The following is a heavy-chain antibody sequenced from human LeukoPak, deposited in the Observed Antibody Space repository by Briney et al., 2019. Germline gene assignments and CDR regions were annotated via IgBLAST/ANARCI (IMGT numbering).Heavy chain of an antibody. J-gene: IGHJ4*02. D-gene: IGHD2-2*01. V-gene: IGHV4-39*07. CDR2: IFHTGTT. CDR1: GGSITGFSYY. CDR3: AKYCSTASCYYLDY. Sequence: PSETLSLACTVSGGSITGFSYYWGWIRQPPGKGLEWIGNIFHTGTTYYNPSLQSRVTVSVDTSKNQFSLKLNSVTAADTAVYYCAKYCSTASCYYLDYWGQGILVTVSS.